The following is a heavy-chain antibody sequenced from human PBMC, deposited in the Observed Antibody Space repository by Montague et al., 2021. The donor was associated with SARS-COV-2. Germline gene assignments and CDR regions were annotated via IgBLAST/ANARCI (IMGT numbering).Heavy chain of an antibody. CDR3: ARKVAIMVRGRRRFDY. CDR1: GFTFSCFA. Sequence: SLRLSCAASGFTFSCFALHWVRQAPGKGLEWVALISYDGNDKYYADSVKGRFTISRDNSKNTLYLQMNSLGAEDTAVYYCARKVAIMVRGRRRFDYWGQGTSVTVSS. CDR2: ISYDGNDK. D-gene: IGHD3-10*01. J-gene: IGHJ4*02. V-gene: IGHV3-30*04.